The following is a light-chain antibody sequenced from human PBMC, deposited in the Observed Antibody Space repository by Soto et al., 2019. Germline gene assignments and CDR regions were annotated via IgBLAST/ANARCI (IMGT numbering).Light chain of an antibody. CDR2: DDN. CDR3: GTWDTSLPACV. V-gene: IGLV1-51*01. CDR1: ASNIGNNS. J-gene: IGLJ1*01. Sequence: QAVVTQPPSVSAAPGQRVTISCSGSASNIGNNSVSWYQQLPGAAHKLLIYDDNNRPSGIPDRFSGSKSGTSATLGITGLQTGDEADYYCGTWDTSLPACVFGPGTKVTVL.